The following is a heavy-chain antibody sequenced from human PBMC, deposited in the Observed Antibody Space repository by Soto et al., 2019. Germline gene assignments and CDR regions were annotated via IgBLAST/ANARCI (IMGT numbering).Heavy chain of an antibody. Sequence: ASVKVSCKASGGTFSSYAISWVRRAPGQGLEWMGGIIPIFGTANYAQKFQGRVTITADESTSTAYMELSSLRSEDTAVYYCAREGVIVVVPAAVYNWFDPWGQGTLVTVSS. CDR2: IIPIFGTA. D-gene: IGHD2-2*01. J-gene: IGHJ5*02. CDR3: AREGVIVVVPAAVYNWFDP. V-gene: IGHV1-69*13. CDR1: GGTFSSYA.